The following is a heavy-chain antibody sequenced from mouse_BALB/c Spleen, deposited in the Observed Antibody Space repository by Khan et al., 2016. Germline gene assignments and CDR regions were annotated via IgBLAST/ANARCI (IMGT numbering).Heavy chain of an antibody. D-gene: IGHD1-1*01. CDR3: ARDTTVVAKDYFDY. J-gene: IGHJ2*01. CDR1: GYSITSDYA. V-gene: IGHV3-2*02. CDR2: ISYSGST. Sequence: QLEESGPGLVKPSQSLSLTCTVTGYSITSDYAWNWIRQFPGNKLEWMGYISYSGSTSYNPSLKSRISITRDTSKNQFFLQLNSVTTEDTATYYCARDTTVVAKDYFDYWGQGTTLTVSS.